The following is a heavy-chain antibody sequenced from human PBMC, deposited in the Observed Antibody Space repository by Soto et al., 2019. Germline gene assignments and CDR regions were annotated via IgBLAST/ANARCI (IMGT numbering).Heavy chain of an antibody. Sequence: EVQLLDSGGGLVQPGGSLRLSCAASGFTFSNYAMTWVRQGPGKGLEWVSGISGSGGSSYYADYVKGRFTISRDKSKSTLYLQKNSLRAEETAVYYCAKAYFVWSSEQPYYFDYWGQGTLVTVSS. V-gene: IGHV3-23*01. J-gene: IGHJ4*02. CDR3: AKAYFVWSSEQPYYFDY. D-gene: IGHD3-16*01. CDR1: GFTFSNYA. CDR2: ISGSGGSS.